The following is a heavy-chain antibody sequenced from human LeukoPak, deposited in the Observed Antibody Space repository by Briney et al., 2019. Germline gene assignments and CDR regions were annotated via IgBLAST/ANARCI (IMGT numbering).Heavy chain of an antibody. CDR1: GFTVSNNY. CDR3: ARILTYTYGPVAY. Sequence: GGSLRLSCGASGFTVSNNYMSWVRQAPGKRLNSVSVIYSGDSTYYADSVKGRFTISRDNAKNTLYLQMSSLRAEDTAVYYCARILTYTYGPVAYWGQGTLVTVSS. J-gene: IGHJ4*02. V-gene: IGHV3-53*01. D-gene: IGHD5-18*01. CDR2: IYSGDST.